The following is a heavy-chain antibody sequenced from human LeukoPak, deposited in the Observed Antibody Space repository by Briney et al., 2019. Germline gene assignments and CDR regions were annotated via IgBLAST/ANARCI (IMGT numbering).Heavy chain of an antibody. CDR2: IIPIFGTA. CDR1: GGTFSNYA. Sequence: ASVKVSCKASGGTFSNYAISWVRQAPGQGLEWMGGIIPIFGTANYAQKFQGRVTITADESTSTAYMELSSLRSEDTAVYYCARDADSDVDTAMVTDPNWFDPWGQGTLVTVSS. CDR3: ARDADSDVDTAMVTDPNWFDP. V-gene: IGHV1-69*01. J-gene: IGHJ5*02. D-gene: IGHD5-18*01.